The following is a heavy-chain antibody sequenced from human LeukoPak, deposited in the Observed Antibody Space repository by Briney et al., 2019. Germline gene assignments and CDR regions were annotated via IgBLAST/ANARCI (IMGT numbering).Heavy chain of an antibody. CDR3: ARPSFFHCRDGSCLDY. CDR1: GYTFTSYD. V-gene: IGHV1-8*01. D-gene: IGHD2-15*01. CDR2: MNPNSGNT. J-gene: IGHJ4*02. Sequence: ASVKVSCKASGYTFTSYDINWVRQATGQGLEWMGWMNPNSGNTGYAQKFQGRVTMTRITSISTAYMELSSLRSDDPAVYYSARPSFFHCRDGSCLDYWGQGTLVIVSS.